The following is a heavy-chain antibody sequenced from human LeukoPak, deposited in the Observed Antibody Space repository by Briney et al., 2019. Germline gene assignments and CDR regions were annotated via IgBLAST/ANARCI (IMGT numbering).Heavy chain of an antibody. CDR1: GGTFSSYA. Sequence: SVKVSCKASGGTFSSYAISWVRQSPGQGLEWMGRIIPILGIANYAQKFQGRVTITADKSTSTDYMELSSLRSEDTAVYYCAREAFGGSMTTVVTYFDYWGQGTLVTVSS. CDR3: AREAFGGSMTTVVTYFDY. V-gene: IGHV1-69*04. J-gene: IGHJ4*02. D-gene: IGHD4-23*01. CDR2: IIPILGIA.